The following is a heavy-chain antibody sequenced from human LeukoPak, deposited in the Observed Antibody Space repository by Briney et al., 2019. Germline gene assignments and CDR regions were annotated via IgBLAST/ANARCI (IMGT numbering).Heavy chain of an antibody. CDR2: INPNSGGT. V-gene: IGHV1-2*02. CDR1: GYTFTGYY. D-gene: IGHD3-22*01. CDR3: ARAYYDSSGYYYGWFDP. Sequence: EASVKVSCKASGYTFTGYYMHWVRQAPGQGLEWMGWINPNSGGTNYAQKFQGRVTMTRDTSISTAYMELSRLRSDDTAVYYCARAYYDSSGYYYGWFDPWGQGTLVTVSS. J-gene: IGHJ5*02.